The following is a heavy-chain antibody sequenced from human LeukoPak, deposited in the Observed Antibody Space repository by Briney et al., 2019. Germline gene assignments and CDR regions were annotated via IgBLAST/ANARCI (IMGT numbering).Heavy chain of an antibody. V-gene: IGHV4-39*07. CDR2: IYYSGST. CDR1: GGSISSSSYY. J-gene: IGHJ6*02. D-gene: IGHD3-10*01. CDR3: ARDRPLWFGEIPYGMDV. Sequence: NPSETLSLTCTVSGGSISSSSYYWGWIRQPPGKGLEWIGSIYYSGSTYYNPSLKSRVTISVDTSKNQFSLKLSSVTAADTAVYYCARDRPLWFGEIPYGMDVWGQGTTVTVSS.